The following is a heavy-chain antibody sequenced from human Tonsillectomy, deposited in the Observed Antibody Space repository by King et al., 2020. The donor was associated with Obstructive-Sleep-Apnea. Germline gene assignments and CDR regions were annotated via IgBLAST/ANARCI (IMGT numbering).Heavy chain of an antibody. V-gene: IGHV3-74*01. D-gene: IGHD3-10*01. CDR3: ASPDYYGSGSPEGYYYGMDV. J-gene: IGHJ6*02. CDR2: INSDGSST. Sequence: VQLVESGGGLVQPGGSLRLSCAASGFTFSSYWMHWVRQAPGKGLVWVSRINSDGSSTGYADSVKGRFTISRDNAKNTLYLQMNSLRAEDTAVYYCASPDYYGSGSPEGYYYGMDVWGQGTTVTVSS. CDR1: GFTFSSYW.